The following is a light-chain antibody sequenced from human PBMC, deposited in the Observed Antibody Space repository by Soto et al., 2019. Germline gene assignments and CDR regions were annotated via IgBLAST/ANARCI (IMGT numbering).Light chain of an antibody. Sequence: EIVLTQSPATLSLSPGETATLSCRASQNINTYLAWYQHKPGQAPRLLMYDTSNRATGTPARFSGSGSGTDFTLTISGLEPEDFAVYYCQQRSNWPPTFGQGTRLEIK. J-gene: IGKJ5*01. CDR3: QQRSNWPPT. CDR2: DTS. V-gene: IGKV3-11*01. CDR1: QNINTY.